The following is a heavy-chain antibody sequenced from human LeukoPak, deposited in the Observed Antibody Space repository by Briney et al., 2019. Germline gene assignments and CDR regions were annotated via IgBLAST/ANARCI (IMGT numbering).Heavy chain of an antibody. CDR3: ARDQPWEIFTSDYYFDY. CDR1: GFTFSSYG. J-gene: IGHJ4*02. D-gene: IGHD1-26*01. V-gene: IGHV3-30*03. Sequence: GGSLRLSCAASGFTFSSYGMHWVRQAPGKGLEWVAVISYDGSNKYYADSVKGRFTISRDNSKNTLYLQMNSLRAEDTAVYYCARDQPWEIFTSDYYFDYWGQGTLVTVSS. CDR2: ISYDGSNK.